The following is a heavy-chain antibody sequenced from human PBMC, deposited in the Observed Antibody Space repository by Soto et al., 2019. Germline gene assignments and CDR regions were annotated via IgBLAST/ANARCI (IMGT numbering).Heavy chain of an antibody. Sequence: SETLSLTCTVSGGSISSYYWSWIRQPPGKGLEWIGYIYYSGSTNYNPSLKSRVTISVDTSKNQFSLKLSSVTAADTAVYYCARTLEGWWHYYYMDVWGKGTTVTVSS. CDR1: GGSISSYY. V-gene: IGHV4-59*08. CDR2: IYYSGST. D-gene: IGHD2-15*01. J-gene: IGHJ6*03. CDR3: ARTLEGWWHYYYMDV.